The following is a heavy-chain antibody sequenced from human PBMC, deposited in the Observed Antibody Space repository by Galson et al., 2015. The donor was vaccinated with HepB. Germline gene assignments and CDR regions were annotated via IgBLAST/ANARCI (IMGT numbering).Heavy chain of an antibody. CDR1: GYTFINYN. J-gene: IGHJ5*02. V-gene: IGHV7-4-1*02. CDR2: INTNTGKP. D-gene: IGHD3-10*01. CDR3: ARTPYYGSGSYYNGWFDP. Sequence: SVKVSCKASGYTFINYNMHWVRQAPGQGLEWMGWINTNTGKPTYAQGFTGRFVFSLDTSVTTAYLQISSLKAEDIAVYYCARTPYYGSGSYYNGWFDPWGQGTLVTVSS.